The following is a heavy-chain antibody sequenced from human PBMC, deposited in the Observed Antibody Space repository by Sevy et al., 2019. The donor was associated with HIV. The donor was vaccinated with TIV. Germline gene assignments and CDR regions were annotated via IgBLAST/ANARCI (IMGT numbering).Heavy chain of an antibody. Sequence: GGSLRLSCAASGFTFSSYWMSWVRQAPGKGPEWVAHIKKDGSEKYHVDSVKGRFTISRDNAKNSLYLQMNSLRAEDTAVYYCVRDCSSSTCLWGMGVWGQGTTVTVSS. V-gene: IGHV3-7*03. CDR3: VRDCSSSTCLWGMGV. CDR1: GFTFSSYW. J-gene: IGHJ6*02. D-gene: IGHD2-2*01. CDR2: IKKDGSEK.